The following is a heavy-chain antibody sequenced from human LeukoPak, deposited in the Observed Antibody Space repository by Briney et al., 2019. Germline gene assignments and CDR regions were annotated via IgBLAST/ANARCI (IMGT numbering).Heavy chain of an antibody. D-gene: IGHD6-13*01. CDR3: AKEGGIAAAGTVDYYYYYYMDV. J-gene: IGHJ6*03. CDR1: GFTFNSYA. V-gene: IGHV3-23*01. Sequence: PGGSLRLSCAASGFTFNSYAMSWVRQAPGRGLEWVSAISGSGGSTYYADSVKGRFTISRDNSKNTLYLQMNSLRAEDTAVYYCAKEGGIAAAGTVDYYYYYYMDVWGKGTTVTISS. CDR2: ISGSGGST.